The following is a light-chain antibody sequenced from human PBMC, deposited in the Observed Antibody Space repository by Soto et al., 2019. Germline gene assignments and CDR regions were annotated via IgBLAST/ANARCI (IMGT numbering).Light chain of an antibody. Sequence: QSALTQSRSVSGSPGQSVTISCTGTSGNVGGYNFVSWYQQHPGQAPKLIIYDVTKRPSGVPARFSASKSGNTASLTISGLQAEDEADYYCCSYADSCGVFGGGTKLTVL. J-gene: IGLJ3*02. V-gene: IGLV2-11*01. CDR2: DVT. CDR1: SGNVGGYNF. CDR3: CSYADSCGV.